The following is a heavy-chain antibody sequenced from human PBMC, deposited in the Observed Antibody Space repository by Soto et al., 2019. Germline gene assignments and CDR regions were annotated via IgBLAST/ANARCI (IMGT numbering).Heavy chain of an antibody. CDR2: TYYRSKWYN. CDR3: ARALTVAGGTSGFDY. V-gene: IGHV6-1*01. J-gene: IGHJ4*02. Sequence: PSQTLSLTCAISGDSVSSNSAAWNCIRQSPSRGLEWLGRTYYRSKWYNDYAVSVKSRITINPDTSKNQFSLQLNSVTPEDTAVYYCARALTVAGGTSGFDYWGQGTLVTAPQ. CDR1: GDSVSSNSAA. D-gene: IGHD2-15*01.